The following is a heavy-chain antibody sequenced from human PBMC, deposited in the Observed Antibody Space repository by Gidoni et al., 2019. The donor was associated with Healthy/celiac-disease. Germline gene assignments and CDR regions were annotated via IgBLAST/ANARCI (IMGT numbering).Heavy chain of an antibody. J-gene: IGHJ6*02. CDR3: AKSRLGAHYYDVYYYYYGMDV. CDR1: GFTFSSYG. CDR2: ISYDGSNK. D-gene: IGHD3-22*01. Sequence: QVQLVESGGGVVQPGRSLRLSCAASGFTFSSYGMPWVRQAPGKGLEWVAVISYDGSNKYYADSVKGRFTISRDNSKNTLYLQMNSLRAEDTAVYYCAKSRLGAHYYDVYYYYYGMDVWGQGTTVTVSS. V-gene: IGHV3-30*18.